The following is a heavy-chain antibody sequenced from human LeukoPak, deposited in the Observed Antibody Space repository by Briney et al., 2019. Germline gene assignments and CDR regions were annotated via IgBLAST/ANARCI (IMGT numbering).Heavy chain of an antibody. D-gene: IGHD3-10*01. J-gene: IGHJ2*01. CDR2: IYTSGST. V-gene: IGHV4-61*02. CDR1: GGSISSGSYY. CDR3: ARDFGYYGSGSYAWYFDL. Sequence: SQTLSLTCTVSGGSISSGSYYWSWIRQPAGKGLEWIGRIYTSGSTNYNPSLKSRVTISVGTSKNQFSLKLSSVTAADTAVYYCARDFGYYGSGSYAWYFDLWGRGTLVTVSS.